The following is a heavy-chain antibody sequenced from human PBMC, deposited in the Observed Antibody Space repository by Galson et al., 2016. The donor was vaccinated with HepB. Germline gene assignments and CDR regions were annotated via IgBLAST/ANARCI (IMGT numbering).Heavy chain of an antibody. CDR1: GDSLSELS. D-gene: IGHD6-19*01. V-gene: IGHV1-24*01. Sequence: SVKVSCKVSGDSLSELSMHWVRQAPGKGLEYMGISVAEDGEPFYAEKFQGRVTMMEDTSTDTAYLELRSLRSGDTAVYYCATDRAEAALEAFDLWGQGTMVTVSS. CDR2: SVAEDGEP. J-gene: IGHJ3*01. CDR3: ATDRAEAALEAFDL.